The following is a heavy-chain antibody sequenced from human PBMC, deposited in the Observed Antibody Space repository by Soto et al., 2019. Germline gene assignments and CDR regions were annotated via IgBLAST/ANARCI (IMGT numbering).Heavy chain of an antibody. CDR2: IYYTGST. V-gene: IGHV4-61*03. CDR1: GVSVNSDDYY. J-gene: IGHJ4*02. Sequence: SETLSLTCTVSGVSVNSDDYYWSWIRQPPGKGLEWIGYIYYTGSTTYNPSLKSRVTISLDTSRNHFSLSLSSVTAADTAVFYCAREYSNSPEAFDFWGRGTLVTVSS. CDR3: AREYSNSPEAFDF. D-gene: IGHD6-6*01.